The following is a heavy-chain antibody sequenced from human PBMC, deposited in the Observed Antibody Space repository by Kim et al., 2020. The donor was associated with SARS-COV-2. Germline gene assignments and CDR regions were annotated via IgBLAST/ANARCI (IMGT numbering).Heavy chain of an antibody. D-gene: IGHD6-19*01. Sequence: GGSLRLSCAASGFTFSSYSMNWVRQAPGKGLEWVSYISKSGETIYYADSVKGRFTIYRDNAKNSLYLQMNSLRDEDTAVYYCAKVGFSGPGYWGQGTLVTVSS. V-gene: IGHV3-48*02. J-gene: IGHJ4*02. CDR3: AKVGFSGPGY. CDR1: GFTFSSYS. CDR2: ISKSGETI.